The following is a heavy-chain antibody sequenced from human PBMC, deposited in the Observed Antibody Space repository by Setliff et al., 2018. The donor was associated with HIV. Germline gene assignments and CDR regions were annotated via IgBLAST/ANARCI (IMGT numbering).Heavy chain of an antibody. CDR3: ARVGHSSSYHYYGMDV. CDR1: GGTFSSYA. V-gene: IGHV1-69*10. D-gene: IGHD6-13*01. J-gene: IGHJ6*02. CDR2: IIPILGIA. Sequence: GASVKVSCKASGGTFSSYAISWVRQAPGQGLEWMGGIIPILGIANYAQKFQGRVTITADTSTSTAYMELSSLSSEDTAVFYCARVGHSSSYHYYGMDVWGQGTTVTVSS.